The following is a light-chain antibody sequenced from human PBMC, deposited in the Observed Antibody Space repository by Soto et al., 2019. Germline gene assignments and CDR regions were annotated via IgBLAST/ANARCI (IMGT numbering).Light chain of an antibody. V-gene: IGLV2-14*01. Sequence: QSALTQPASVSGSPGQSITISCTGTSSDVGGYNYVSWYQQHPGKAPKLMIYDVSNRPSGVSNRFSGSKSGNTASLTISGLQAEDEVDYYCSSYTSSITFYVFVTGTKVTVL. CDR2: DVS. CDR1: SSDVGGYNY. J-gene: IGLJ1*01. CDR3: SSYTSSITFYV.